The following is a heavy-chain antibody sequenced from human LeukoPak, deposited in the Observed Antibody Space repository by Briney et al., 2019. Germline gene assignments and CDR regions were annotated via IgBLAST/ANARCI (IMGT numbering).Heavy chain of an antibody. Sequence: YXXXXVRQAPGKGLEWXXSISSSSSYIYYADSVKGRFTISRDNAKNSLYLQMNSLRAEDTAVYYCATYDFWSGYSHYDYWGQGTLVTVSS. CDR1: YX. D-gene: IGHD3-3*01. V-gene: IGHV3-21*01. CDR2: ISSSSSYI. CDR3: ATYDFWSGYSHYDY. J-gene: IGHJ4*02.